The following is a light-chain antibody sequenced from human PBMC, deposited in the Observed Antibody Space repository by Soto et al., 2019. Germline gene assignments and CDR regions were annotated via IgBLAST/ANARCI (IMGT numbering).Light chain of an antibody. V-gene: IGKV2-28*01. CDR3: MQSQQSPPT. Sequence: DIVMTQSPLSLPVTPGEPASISCSSSQSLLQSNGYNYLDWYLQKPGQPPQLRIYFGSYRASGVPDRVSGSGSGTDFTLKIRRVEAEDVGVYYCMQSQQSPPTFGQGTKVEI. CDR2: FGS. J-gene: IGKJ1*01. CDR1: QSLLQSNGYNY.